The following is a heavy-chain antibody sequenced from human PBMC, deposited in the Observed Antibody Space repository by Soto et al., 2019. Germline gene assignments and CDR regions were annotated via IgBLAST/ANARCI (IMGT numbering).Heavy chain of an antibody. J-gene: IGHJ6*02. Sequence: QVQLVQSGAEVKKPGASVKVSCKASGYTITSYDINWVREATGQGLEWMGWMNPNSCNTGYAQKFQGRITMTRNTSISPAYMGLSSLRSEDTAVYYCARERVRGMDVWGQGTTVTVSS. CDR3: ARERVRGMDV. V-gene: IGHV1-8*01. CDR1: GYTITSYD. CDR2: MNPNSCNT. D-gene: IGHD6-25*01.